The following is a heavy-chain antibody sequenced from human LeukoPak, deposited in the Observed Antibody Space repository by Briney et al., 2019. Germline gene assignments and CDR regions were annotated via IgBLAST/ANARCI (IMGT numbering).Heavy chain of an antibody. Sequence: GGSLRLSCAASGFTFSSYAMHWVRQAPGKGLEWVAVISYDGSNKYYADSVKGRFTISRDNSKNTLYLQMNSLRAEDTAVYYCAKAHTYYDSSGFDAFDIWGQGTMVTVSS. CDR2: ISYDGSNK. CDR3: AKAHTYYDSSGFDAFDI. D-gene: IGHD3-22*01. CDR1: GFTFSSYA. V-gene: IGHV3-30*04. J-gene: IGHJ3*02.